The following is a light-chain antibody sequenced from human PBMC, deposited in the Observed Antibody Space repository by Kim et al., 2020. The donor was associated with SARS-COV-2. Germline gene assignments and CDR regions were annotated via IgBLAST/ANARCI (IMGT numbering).Light chain of an antibody. CDR2: DAS. CDR3: QQSRT. V-gene: IGKV3-11*01. J-gene: IGKJ1*01. CDR1: QNVSTL. Sequence: EIVLTQSPATLSLSPGERATLSCRASQNVSTLLAWYQQRPGQVPRLLIFDASNRATAIPARFRGNGSGTDFTLTISSLEAEDFAVYYCQQSRTFGQGTKVEIK.